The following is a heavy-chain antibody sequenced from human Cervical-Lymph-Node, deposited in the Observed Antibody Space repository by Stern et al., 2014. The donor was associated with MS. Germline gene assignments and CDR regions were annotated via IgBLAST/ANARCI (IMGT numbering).Heavy chain of an antibody. Sequence: VQLVQSGGGLVQPGGSLTLSCAASGFTFITYAMTWVRQAPGKGLEWVSGITKSGDNTTYYAESVEGRFTIIRDDSKNTLFLQMNNLRAEDTAIYYCAKVMRSSYHPYFDYWGQGALVTVSS. CDR3: AKVMRSSYHPYFDY. D-gene: IGHD6-13*01. J-gene: IGHJ4*02. CDR1: GFTFITYA. CDR2: ITKSGDNTT. V-gene: IGHV3-23*04.